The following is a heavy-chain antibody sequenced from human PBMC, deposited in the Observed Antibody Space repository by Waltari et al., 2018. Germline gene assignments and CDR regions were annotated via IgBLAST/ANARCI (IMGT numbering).Heavy chain of an antibody. V-gene: IGHV1-24*01. J-gene: IGHJ3*02. Sequence: QVQLVQSGAEVQQPGASVKVPCTVSGYTLTALSMHWVRQAPGKGLEWVGGFDPEDGETIYAQKFQGRVTMTEDTYTDTAYMELSSLRSEDTAVYYCAGYLSGSPLTFAFDIWGQGTMVTVSS. CDR1: GYTLTALS. CDR2: FDPEDGET. CDR3: AGYLSGSPLTFAFDI. D-gene: IGHD1-26*01.